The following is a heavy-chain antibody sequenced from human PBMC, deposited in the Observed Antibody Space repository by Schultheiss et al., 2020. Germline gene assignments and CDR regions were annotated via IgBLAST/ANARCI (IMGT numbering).Heavy chain of an antibody. D-gene: IGHD1-7*01. CDR1: GYTFTGYY. CDR3: ARGAYNWNYVGLWYFDY. Sequence: VKVSCKASGYTFTGYYMHWVRQAPGQGLECMGWINPNSGGTNYAQKFQGWVTMTRDTSIRTAYMELSRLRSDDTAVYYCARGAYNWNYVGLWYFDYWGQGTMVTVPS. J-gene: IGHJ4*02. V-gene: IGHV1-2*04. CDR2: INPNSGGT.